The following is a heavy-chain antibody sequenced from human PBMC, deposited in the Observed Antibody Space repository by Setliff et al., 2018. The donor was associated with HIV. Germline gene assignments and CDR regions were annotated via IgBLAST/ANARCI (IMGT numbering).Heavy chain of an antibody. Sequence: SVKVSCKASGGTFNSYAITWVRQAPGQGLGWMGGVIPRSGTAYHAQKFRARVTITADESTSTAYMELSSLRSEDTAVYYCARVDPCRGGYCHQNQYFYYLDVWGKGTTVTVSS. D-gene: IGHD2-21*02. CDR1: GGTFNSYA. CDR2: VIPRSGTA. J-gene: IGHJ6*03. CDR3: ARVDPCRGGYCHQNQYFYYLDV. V-gene: IGHV1-69*13.